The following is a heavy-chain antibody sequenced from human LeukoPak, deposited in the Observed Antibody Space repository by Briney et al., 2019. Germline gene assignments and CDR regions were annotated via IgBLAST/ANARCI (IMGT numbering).Heavy chain of an antibody. Sequence: SQTLSLTCTVSGGSISSGSYYWSWIRQPAGKGLEWIGRIYTSGSTNYNPSLKSRVTISVDTSKNQFSLKLSSVTAADTAVYYCARQDVVAVAGAFDIWGQGTMVTVSS. D-gene: IGHD6-19*01. V-gene: IGHV4-61*02. CDR2: IYTSGST. CDR3: ARQDVVAVAGAFDI. CDR1: GGSISSGSYY. J-gene: IGHJ3*02.